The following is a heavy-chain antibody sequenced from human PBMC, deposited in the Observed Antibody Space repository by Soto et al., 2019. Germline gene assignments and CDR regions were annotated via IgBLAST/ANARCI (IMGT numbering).Heavy chain of an antibody. CDR3: ARDPGYSCGNT. CDR2: INAGNGNT. D-gene: IGHD5-18*01. V-gene: IGHV1-3*01. CDR1: GYTFTSYA. J-gene: IGHJ5*02. Sequence: ASVKVSCKASGYTFTSYAMNWVRQAPGQRLEWMGWINAGNGNTKYSQKFQGRVTITRDTSASTAYMELSSLRSEDTAVYYCARDPGYSCGNTWGQGTLVTVPQ.